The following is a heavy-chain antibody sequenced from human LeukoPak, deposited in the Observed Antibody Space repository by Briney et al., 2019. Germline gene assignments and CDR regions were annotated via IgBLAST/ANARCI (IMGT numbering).Heavy chain of an antibody. Sequence: SETLSLTCTVSGGSISSGDYYWSWIRQPPWKGLEWIGYIYYSGSTYYNPSLKSRVTISVDTSKNQFSLKLSSVTAADTAVYYCARELSYGEEFDYWGQGTLVTVSS. J-gene: IGHJ4*02. V-gene: IGHV4-30-4*01. CDR3: ARELSYGEEFDY. CDR1: GGSISSGDYY. D-gene: IGHD4-17*01. CDR2: IYYSGST.